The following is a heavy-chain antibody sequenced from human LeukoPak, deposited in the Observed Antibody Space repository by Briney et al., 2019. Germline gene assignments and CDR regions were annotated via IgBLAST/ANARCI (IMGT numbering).Heavy chain of an antibody. CDR1: GGSTNTGGYF. CDR3: ATEGQCGFTTCPGLQF. D-gene: IGHD2-2*01. Sequence: SQTLSLTCTVSGGSTNTGGYFWGRIRQPPGKGLEWIGYVFRTGRTSYNPSLDSRVTISLDRSRNQFSLRLTSVTAADSAMYYCATEGQCGFTTCPGLQFWGQGILVSVSS. CDR2: VFRTGRT. V-gene: IGHV4-30-2*01. J-gene: IGHJ4*02.